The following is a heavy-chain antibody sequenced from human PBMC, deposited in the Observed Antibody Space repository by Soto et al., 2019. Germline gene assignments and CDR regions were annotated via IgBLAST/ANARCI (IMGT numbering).Heavy chain of an antibody. CDR2: ISSSGSSI. D-gene: IGHD1-1*01. V-gene: IGHV3-48*01. CDR1: GFTFSTYS. Sequence: EVQLVESGGGLVQPGGSLRLSCAASGFTFSTYSMNWVRQAPGKGLEWVSYISSSGSSIYYADSVKVRFTISRDNAKKSLYLQMNSLRGEDTAVYYCARDPGTTRFDYWGQGTLVTVSS. J-gene: IGHJ4*02. CDR3: ARDPGTTRFDY.